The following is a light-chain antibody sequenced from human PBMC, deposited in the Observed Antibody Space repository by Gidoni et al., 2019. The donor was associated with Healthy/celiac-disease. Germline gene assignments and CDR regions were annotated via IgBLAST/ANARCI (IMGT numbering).Light chain of an antibody. CDR2: YDD. CDR3: AAWDDSLNGVV. V-gene: IGLV1-36*01. Sequence: HSVLPQPPSVSEAPRQRVTISCSGSSSNIGNNAVNWYQQLPGKAPKLLIYYDDLLPSGVSDRFSGSKSGTSASLAISGLQSEDEADYYCAAWDDSLNGVVFGGGTKLTVL. CDR1: SSNIGNNA. J-gene: IGLJ2*01.